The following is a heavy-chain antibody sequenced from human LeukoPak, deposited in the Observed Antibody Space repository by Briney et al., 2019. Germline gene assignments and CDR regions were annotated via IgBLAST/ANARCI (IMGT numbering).Heavy chain of an antibody. CDR3: ARDWAVAVSDTGGYDI. Sequence: GGSLRLSCAASGFTFSSYGMHWVRQAPGKGLEWVAFIRYDGSNKYHADSVKGRFTISRDNSKNTLYLQMISLRAEDTAVYYCARDWAVAVSDTGGYDIWGQGTMVTVSS. D-gene: IGHD5-12*01. CDR2: IRYDGSNK. CDR1: GFTFSSYG. J-gene: IGHJ3*02. V-gene: IGHV3-30*02.